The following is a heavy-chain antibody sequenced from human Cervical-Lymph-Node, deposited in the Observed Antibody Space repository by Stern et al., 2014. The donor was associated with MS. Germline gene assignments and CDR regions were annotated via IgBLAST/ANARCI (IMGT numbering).Heavy chain of an antibody. J-gene: IGHJ5*02. CDR1: GGFIDTGGYY. V-gene: IGHV4-31*03. D-gene: IGHD1-1*01. Sequence: VQLVESGPGLVKPSQTLTLTCSVFGGFIDTGGYYWSWIRQHPGKGLEWIGYIYYSGSAYYNPSLRGRFSISVDTSENQFSLKVRSVTDADTAIYYCARVGNRWSHRNPFALWGQGLLVTVSS. CDR2: IYYSGSA. CDR3: ARVGNRWSHRNPFAL.